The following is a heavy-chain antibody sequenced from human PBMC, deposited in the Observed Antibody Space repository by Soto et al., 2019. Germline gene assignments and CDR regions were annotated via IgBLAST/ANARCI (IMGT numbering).Heavy chain of an antibody. Sequence: GGSPRLSCAASGFTFSSYGMHWVRQAPGKGLEWVAVISYDGSNKYYADSVKGRFTISRDNSKNTLYLQMNSLRAEDTAVYYCAKDRGDYYGSGSYYWTGRAFDIWGQGTMVTVS. J-gene: IGHJ3*02. D-gene: IGHD3-10*01. CDR2: ISYDGSNK. V-gene: IGHV3-30*18. CDR1: GFTFSSYG. CDR3: AKDRGDYYGSGSYYWTGRAFDI.